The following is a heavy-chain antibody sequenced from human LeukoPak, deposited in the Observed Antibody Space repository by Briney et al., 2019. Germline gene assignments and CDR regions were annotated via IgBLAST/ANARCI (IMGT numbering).Heavy chain of an antibody. CDR1: GFTFSSYG. J-gene: IGHJ4*02. Sequence: GGSLRLSCAASGFTFSSYGMHWVRQAPGKGLEWVAVISYDGSNKYYADSVKGRFTISRDNSKNTLFLQMNSLRAEDTAVYYCARGNFDWLLSPNYLGQGTLVTVSS. CDR3: ARGNFDWLLSPNY. CDR2: ISYDGSNK. D-gene: IGHD3-9*01. V-gene: IGHV3-30*03.